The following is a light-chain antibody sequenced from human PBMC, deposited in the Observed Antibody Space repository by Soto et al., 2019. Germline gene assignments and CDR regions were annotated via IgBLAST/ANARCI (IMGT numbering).Light chain of an antibody. V-gene: IGKV3-15*01. CDR1: QSVSNN. Sequence: EIVLTQSPGTLSLSPGERATLSCRASQSVSNNYLAWYQQKPGQAPRLLIYDASTRATGVPVRFSGSGSGTEFTLTISSLQTEDFAVYYCQQYNKWPLTFGGGTKVDNK. J-gene: IGKJ4*01. CDR2: DAS. CDR3: QQYNKWPLT.